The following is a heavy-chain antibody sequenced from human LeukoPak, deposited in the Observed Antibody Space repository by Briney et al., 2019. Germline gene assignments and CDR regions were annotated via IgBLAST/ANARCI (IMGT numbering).Heavy chain of an antibody. V-gene: IGHV3-30*02. D-gene: IGHD3-22*01. CDR1: GFTFSNYG. CDR3: AKDQYYYDSSGSNYFDY. Sequence: GGSLRLSCAASGFTFSNYGMHWVRQAPGKGLEWVAFIGYDGSNKYYADSVKGRFTISRDNSKNTLYLQMNSLRAEDTAVYYCAKDQYYYDSSGSNYFDYWGQGTLVTVSS. CDR2: IGYDGSNK. J-gene: IGHJ4*02.